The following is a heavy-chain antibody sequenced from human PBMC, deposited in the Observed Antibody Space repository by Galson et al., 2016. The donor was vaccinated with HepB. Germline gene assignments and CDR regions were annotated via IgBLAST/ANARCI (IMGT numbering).Heavy chain of an antibody. CDR2: IYPGDSDT. J-gene: IGHJ5*02. CDR3: ARRWYYDFWSGYFTGWFDP. V-gene: IGHV5-51*01. Sequence: QSGAEVKKPGESLKISCKGSGYSFTSYWIGWVRQMPGKGLEWMGIIYPGDSDTRYSPSFQGQVTISADKSISTAYLQWSSLKASDTAIYYCARRWYYDFWSGYFTGWFDPWGQGILVTVSS. CDR1: GYSFTSYW. D-gene: IGHD3-3*01.